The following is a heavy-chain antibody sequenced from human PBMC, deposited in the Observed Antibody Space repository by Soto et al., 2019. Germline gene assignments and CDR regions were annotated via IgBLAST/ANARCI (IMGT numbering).Heavy chain of an antibody. V-gene: IGHV3-7*01. D-gene: IGHD3-3*01. J-gene: IGHJ5*02. CDR1: GFTFSSYA. CDR3: LLEWLNWFDP. Sequence: PGGSLRLSCAASGFTFSSYAMSWVRQAPGKGLEWVANIKQDGSEKYYVDSVKGRFTISRDNAKNSLYLQMNSLRAEDTAVYYCLLEWLNWFDPWGQGTLVTVSS. CDR2: IKQDGSEK.